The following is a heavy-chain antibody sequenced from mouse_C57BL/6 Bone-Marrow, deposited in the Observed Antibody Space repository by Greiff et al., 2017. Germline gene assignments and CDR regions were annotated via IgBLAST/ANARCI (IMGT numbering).Heavy chain of an antibody. CDR2: INPNNGGT. CDR3: AWRDGYCRMDY. Sequence: EVQLQQSGPELVKPGASVKISCKASGYTFTDYYMNWVKQSHGKSLEWIGDINPNNGGTSYNQKFKGKATLTVDKSSSTAYMELRSLTSEDSAVYYCAWRDGYCRMDYWGQGTSVTVSS. CDR1: GYTFTDYY. V-gene: IGHV1-26*01. D-gene: IGHD2-3*01. J-gene: IGHJ4*01.